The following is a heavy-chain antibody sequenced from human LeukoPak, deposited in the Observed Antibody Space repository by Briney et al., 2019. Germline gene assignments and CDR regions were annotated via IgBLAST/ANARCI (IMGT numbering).Heavy chain of an antibody. CDR2: ISGSGSNT. Sequence: VXQAPXXXREXVXVISGSGSNTYYADSMKGRFTISRDNSKNTLYLQMNSLRAEDTAVYYCAKGMVRRAAAVDYWGRGTLVTVSS. V-gene: IGHV3-23*01. D-gene: IGHD2-2*01. J-gene: IGHJ4*02. CDR3: AKGMVRRAAAVDY.